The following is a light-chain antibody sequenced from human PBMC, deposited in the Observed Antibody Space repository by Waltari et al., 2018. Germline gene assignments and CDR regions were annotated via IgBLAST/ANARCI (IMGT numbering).Light chain of an antibody. CDR1: SGINVGTYR. Sequence: QAVLTQPSSLSASPGASASLTCTLRSGINVGTYRIYWYQQKPGSPPQYLLRYKSDSDKQQGSGGPGRFSGSKDASANAGILLISGLQSEDEADYYCMIWHSSAWVFGGGTKLTVL. J-gene: IGLJ3*02. V-gene: IGLV5-45*02. CDR3: MIWHSSAWV. CDR2: YKSDSDK.